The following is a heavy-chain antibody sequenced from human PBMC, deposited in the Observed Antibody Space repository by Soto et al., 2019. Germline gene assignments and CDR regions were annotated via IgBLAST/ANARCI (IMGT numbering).Heavy chain of an antibody. Sequence: EVQVLESGGDLVRAGGSLRLSCAASGFTIRNYAMSWVRQAPGKALEWVSGISGSSDRTYYADSVKGRFTISKDTSSNTLYLQMNSLRVEDTAVYHCEGSWTWGQGTMVTVSS. J-gene: IGHJ3*01. CDR1: GFTIRNYA. V-gene: IGHV3-23*01. D-gene: IGHD5-12*01. CDR3: EGSWT. CDR2: ISGSSDRT.